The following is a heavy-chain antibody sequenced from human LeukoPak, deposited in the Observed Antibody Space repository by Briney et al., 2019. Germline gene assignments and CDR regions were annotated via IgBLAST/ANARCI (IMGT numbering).Heavy chain of an antibody. CDR1: GYTFTGYY. CDR2: INPNSGGT. J-gene: IGHJ6*03. CDR3: ARFDFRYYYYYMDV. V-gene: IGHV1-2*02. Sequence: GASVKVSYKASGYTFTGYYMHWVRQAPGQGLEWMGWINPNSGGTNYAQKFQGRVTMTRDTSISTAYMELSRLRSDDTAVYYCARFDFRYYYYYMDVWGKGTTVTVSS.